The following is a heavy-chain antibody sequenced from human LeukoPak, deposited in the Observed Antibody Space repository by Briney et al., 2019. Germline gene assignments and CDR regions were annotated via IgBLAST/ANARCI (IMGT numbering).Heavy chain of an antibody. Sequence: SETLSLTCTVSGGSISSGDYYWSWIRQPPGKGLEWIGYIYYSGSTYYNPSLKGRVTISVDTSKNQFSLKLSSVTAADTAVYYCARALGYCSGGSCFRYYYYYGMDVWGQGTTVTVS. V-gene: IGHV4-30-4*01. CDR1: GGSISSGDYY. J-gene: IGHJ6*02. CDR2: IYYSGST. CDR3: ARALGYCSGGSCFRYYYYYGMDV. D-gene: IGHD2-15*01.